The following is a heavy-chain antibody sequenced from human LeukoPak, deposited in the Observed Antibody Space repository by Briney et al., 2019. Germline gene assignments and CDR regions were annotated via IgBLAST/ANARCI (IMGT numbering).Heavy chain of an antibody. CDR2: INPNSGST. J-gene: IGHJ3*02. Sequence: GASVKVSCKASGYTFTGYYMHWVRQAPGQGLEWMGWINPNSGSTNYAQKFQGRVTMTRDTSISTAYMELSRLRSDDTAVYYCARDLEWLYPGGAFDIWGQGTMVTVSS. CDR1: GYTFTGYY. V-gene: IGHV1-2*02. D-gene: IGHD3-3*01. CDR3: ARDLEWLYPGGAFDI.